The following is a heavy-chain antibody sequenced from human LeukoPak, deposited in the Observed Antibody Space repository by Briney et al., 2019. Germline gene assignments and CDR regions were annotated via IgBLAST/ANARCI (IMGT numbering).Heavy chain of an antibody. Sequence: GASVKVSCKASGYTFTSYDINWVRQATGQGLEWMGWMNPNSGNTGYAQKFQGRVTMTRNTSISTAYMELSSLRSEDTAVYYCARRQRFLEWSYMDVWGKGTTVTVSS. J-gene: IGHJ6*03. D-gene: IGHD3-3*01. V-gene: IGHV1-8*01. CDR2: MNPNSGNT. CDR3: ARRQRFLEWSYMDV. CDR1: GYTFTSYD.